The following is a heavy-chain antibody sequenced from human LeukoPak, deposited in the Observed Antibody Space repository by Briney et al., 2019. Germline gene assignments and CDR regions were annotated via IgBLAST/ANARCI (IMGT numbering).Heavy chain of an antibody. J-gene: IGHJ5*01. Sequence: GGSLRLSCAASRFTFSSYWMSWVREAPGEGLEWVANIKQDGSEKYSVYSVRGGFTISRDNAKNSLNLQMNSLRAEDTAVYYCARVREPTYYARIYNSFDLWGQGTLVTVSS. D-gene: IGHD2/OR15-2a*01. CDR1: RFTFSSYW. CDR2: IKQDGSEK. CDR3: ARVREPTYYARIYNSFDL. V-gene: IGHV3-7*01.